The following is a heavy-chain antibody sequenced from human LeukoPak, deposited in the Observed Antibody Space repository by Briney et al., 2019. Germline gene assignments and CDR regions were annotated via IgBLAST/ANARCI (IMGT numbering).Heavy chain of an antibody. CDR3: AKDGYSSGYYYGFH. J-gene: IGHJ4*02. CDR2: IRYDGSNK. V-gene: IGHV3-30*02. Sequence: PGGSLRLSCAASGFTFSSYGMHWVRQAPGKGLEWVAFIRYDGSNKYYADSVKGRFTISRDNSKNTLYLQMSSLRAEDTAVYYCAKDGYSSGYYYGFHWGQGTLVTVSS. CDR1: GFTFSSYG. D-gene: IGHD3-22*01.